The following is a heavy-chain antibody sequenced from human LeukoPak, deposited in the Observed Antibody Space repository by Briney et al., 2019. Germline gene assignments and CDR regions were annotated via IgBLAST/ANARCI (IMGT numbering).Heavy chain of an antibody. J-gene: IGHJ2*01. V-gene: IGHV3-23*01. D-gene: IGHD3-22*01. CDR1: GFTLSSYA. Sequence: GGSLRLSCAASGFTLSSYAMHWVRQAPGKGLEWVSAISGSGGSTYYADSVKGRFTISRDNSKNTLYLQMNSLRAEDTAVYYCAKERYYYDSSGYYSYWYFDLWGRGTLVTVSS. CDR3: AKERYYYDSSGYYSYWYFDL. CDR2: ISGSGGST.